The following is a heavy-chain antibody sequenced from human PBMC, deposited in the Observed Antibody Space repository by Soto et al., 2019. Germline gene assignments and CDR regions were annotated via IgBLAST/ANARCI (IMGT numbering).Heavy chain of an antibody. J-gene: IGHJ4*02. CDR1: GFSLSNSGVG. CDR3: AHCTLHDYGDYDPGTSHVFDS. D-gene: IGHD4-17*01. CDR2: IYGDNDK. Sequence: QITLKESGPSPVKPTQTLTVTCTFSGFSLSNSGVGVAWICQPPGKALEWLALIYGDNDKRYSPSLKTRLTXTXXXSXXQVVLTMTNMDPVDTATYYCAHCTLHDYGDYDPGTSHVFDSWGQGTLVTVSS. V-gene: IGHV2-5*02.